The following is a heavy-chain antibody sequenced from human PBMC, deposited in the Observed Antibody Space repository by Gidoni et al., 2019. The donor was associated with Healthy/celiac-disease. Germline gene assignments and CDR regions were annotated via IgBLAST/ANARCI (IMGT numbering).Heavy chain of an antibody. Sequence: EVQLVQSGAEVKKPGESLKISCKGSEYSFTSYWIGWVRQMPGKGLEWMGIIYPGDSDTRYSPSFQGQVTISADKSISTAYLQWSSLKASDTAMYYCARTPQRDCSGGSCYSLFDYWGQGTLVTVSS. D-gene: IGHD2-15*01. CDR2: IYPGDSDT. CDR1: EYSFTSYW. V-gene: IGHV5-51*01. CDR3: ARTPQRDCSGGSCYSLFDY. J-gene: IGHJ4*02.